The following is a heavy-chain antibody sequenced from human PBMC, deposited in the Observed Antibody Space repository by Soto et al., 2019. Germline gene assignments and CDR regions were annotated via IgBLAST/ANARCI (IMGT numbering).Heavy chain of an antibody. CDR3: AHRRDDYYCSGSFDS. J-gene: IGHJ4*02. CDR1: GFSISNSGVG. Sequence: QITLKESGPTLVKPTQTLTLTCTFSGFSISNSGVGVGWIRQPPGKALEWLALIYWDDNKRYSPSLKSRLTITKDTSKNQVVLTMTNMDPVDTATYYCAHRRDDYYCSGSFDSWGQGTLVTVSS. V-gene: IGHV2-5*02. CDR2: IYWDDNK. D-gene: IGHD3-10*01.